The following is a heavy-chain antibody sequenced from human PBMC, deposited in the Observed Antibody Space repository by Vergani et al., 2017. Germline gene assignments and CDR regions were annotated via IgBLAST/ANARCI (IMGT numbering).Heavy chain of an antibody. CDR3: ARDRFPWGMVAEPTIYYYFDY. CDR2: ISYDGSNK. V-gene: IGHV3-30*03. J-gene: IGHJ4*02. D-gene: IGHD2-8*01. CDR1: GFSFTSYG. Sequence: QVRLVESGGGVVQPGRSLRLSCAASGFSFTSYGMHWVRQPPGKGLEWVAVISYDGSNKYYADSVKGHFTISRDNFKNTLYLQMDNLRTEDTAVYYCARDRFPWGMVAEPTIYYYFDYWGQGTLVTVSS.